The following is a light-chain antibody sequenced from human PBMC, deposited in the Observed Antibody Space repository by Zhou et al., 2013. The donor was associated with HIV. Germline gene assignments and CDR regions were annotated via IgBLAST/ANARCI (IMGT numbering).Light chain of an antibody. Sequence: EIVMTQSPATLSVSPGERATLSYRASQSISSNLAWYQQKPGQAPRLLIYDASNRATDIPARFSGSGSGTDFTLTISRLEPEDFAVYYCQQYHNSPPWTFGQGTKVEMK. CDR3: QQYHNSPPWT. CDR2: DAS. V-gene: IGKV3D-15*01. J-gene: IGKJ1*01. CDR1: QSISSN.